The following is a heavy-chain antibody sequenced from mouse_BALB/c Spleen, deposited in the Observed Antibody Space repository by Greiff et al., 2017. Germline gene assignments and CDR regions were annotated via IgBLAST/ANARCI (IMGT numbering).Heavy chain of an antibody. V-gene: IGHV1-69*02. CDR1: GYTFTSYW. CDR2: IDPSDSET. CDR3: ARGGLAY. J-gene: IGHJ3*01. Sequence: QVQLQQSGAELVKPGAPVKLSCKASGYTFTSYWMNWVKQRPGRGLEWIGRIDPSDSETHYNQKFKDKATLTVDKSSSTAYIQLSSLTSEDSAVYYCARGGLAYWGQGTLVTVSA.